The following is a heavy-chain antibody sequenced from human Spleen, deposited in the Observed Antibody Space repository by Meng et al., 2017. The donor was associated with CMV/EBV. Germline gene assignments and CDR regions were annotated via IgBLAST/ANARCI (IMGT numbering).Heavy chain of an antibody. J-gene: IGHJ4*02. CDR2: LSGSGAST. Sequence: GGSLRLSCAASGFTFYNYAMTWVRQAPGKGLEWVSTLSGSGASTYYGDSVKGRFTISRDNSKNTLYLQMYGLRAEDTAVYYCAKEDRQGYYGSGSYRPLDYWGQGTLVTVSS. V-gene: IGHV3-23*01. CDR3: AKEDRQGYYGSGSYRPLDY. D-gene: IGHD3-10*01. CDR1: GFTFYNYA.